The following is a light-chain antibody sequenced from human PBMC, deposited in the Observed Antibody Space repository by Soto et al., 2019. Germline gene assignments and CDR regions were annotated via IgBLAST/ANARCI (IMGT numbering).Light chain of an antibody. J-gene: IGKJ2*01. Sequence: IQLTQSPSSLSASVGDRVTITCRASQGISSYLAWYQQKPGKAPKLLIYAASTLQSGVPSRFSGSGSWTDFTLTISYLQPDDVATYYCQQLNSYPFTFSQGTKLEIK. CDR3: QQLNSYPFT. CDR1: QGISSY. CDR2: AAS. V-gene: IGKV1-9*01.